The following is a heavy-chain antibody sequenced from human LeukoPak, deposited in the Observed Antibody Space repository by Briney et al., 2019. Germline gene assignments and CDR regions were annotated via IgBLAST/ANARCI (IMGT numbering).Heavy chain of an antibody. CDR2: INTDGSNT. J-gene: IGHJ4*02. CDR3: TSSSAAYRKFDC. Sequence: GGSLRLSCVVSGLTFSSSWMHWVRHTPGEGLMWVSHINTDGSNTNYADSVKGRFTVSRDNARNTLFLQMSSLRAEDTAVYYCTSSSAAYRKFDCWGQGTLVTVSS. V-gene: IGHV3-74*01. CDR1: GLTFSSSW. D-gene: IGHD3-16*02.